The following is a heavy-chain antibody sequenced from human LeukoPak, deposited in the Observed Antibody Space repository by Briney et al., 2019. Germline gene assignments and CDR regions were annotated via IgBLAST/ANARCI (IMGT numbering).Heavy chain of an antibody. CDR2: ISGSSGST. D-gene: IGHD6-13*01. Sequence: PGGSLRLSCAASGFTFSSYAMSWVRQAPGKGLEWVSAISGSSGSTDYADSVKGRFTISRDNSKNTLYLQMHSLRAEDTAVYYCAKGRGYSTTWYVDYWGQGTLVTVSS. CDR3: AKGRGYSTTWYVDY. J-gene: IGHJ4*02. CDR1: GFTFSSYA. V-gene: IGHV3-23*01.